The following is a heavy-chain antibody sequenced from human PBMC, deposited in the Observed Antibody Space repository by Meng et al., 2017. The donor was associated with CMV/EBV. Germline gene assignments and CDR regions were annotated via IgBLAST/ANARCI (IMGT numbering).Heavy chain of an antibody. CDR1: GFTFNNYV. D-gene: IGHD6-19*01. V-gene: IGHV3-30-3*01. CDR2: IFYDGNNQ. CDR3: ARDLAVAGSYYYYGMDV. Sequence: GGSLRLSCAASGFTFNNYVLHWVRQAPGKGLEWVAVIFYDGNNQYYADSVKGRFTISRDNAKNSLYLQMNSLRAEDTAVYYCARDLAVAGSYYYYGMDVWGQGTTVTVSS. J-gene: IGHJ6*02.